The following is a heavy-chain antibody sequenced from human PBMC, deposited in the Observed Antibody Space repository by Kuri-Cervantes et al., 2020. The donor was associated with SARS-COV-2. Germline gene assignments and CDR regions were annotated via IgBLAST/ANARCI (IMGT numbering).Heavy chain of an antibody. V-gene: IGHV3-9*01. Sequence: SLKISCAASGFTFDDYAMHWVRQAPGKGLEWVSGISWNSGSIGYADSVKGRFTISRDNAKNSLYLQMNSLRAEDTAVYYCARGVGCSSTSCYTGTFDPWGQGTLVTVSS. CDR1: GFTFDDYA. CDR2: ISWNSGSI. J-gene: IGHJ5*02. D-gene: IGHD2-2*02. CDR3: ARGVGCSSTSCYTGTFDP.